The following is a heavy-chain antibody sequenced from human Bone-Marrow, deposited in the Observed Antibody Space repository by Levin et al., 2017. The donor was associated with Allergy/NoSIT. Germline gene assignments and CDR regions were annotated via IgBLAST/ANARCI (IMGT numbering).Heavy chain of an antibody. Sequence: SETLSLTCTVSGGSISSYYWSWIRQPPGKGLEWIGYIYYSGSTNYNPSLKSRVTISVDTSKNQFSLKLSSVTAADTAVYYCARQSLESLGTALDVWGKGTTVTVSS. D-gene: IGHD6-13*01. CDR2: IYYSGST. V-gene: IGHV4-59*08. CDR1: GGSISSYY. J-gene: IGHJ6*04. CDR3: ARQSLESLGTALDV.